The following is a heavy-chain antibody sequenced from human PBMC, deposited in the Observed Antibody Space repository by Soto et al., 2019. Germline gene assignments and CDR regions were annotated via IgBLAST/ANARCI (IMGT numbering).Heavy chain of an antibody. J-gene: IGHJ6*02. CDR3: ASSGKHGYSYGYDYYYYYGMDV. CDR2: IIPIFGTA. D-gene: IGHD5-18*01. CDR1: GGTFSSYA. Sequence: ASVKVSCKASGGTFSSYAISWVRQAPGQGLEWMGGIIPIFGTANYAQKFQGRVTITADESTSTAYMELSSLRSEDAAVYYCASSGKHGYSYGYDYYYYYGMDVWGQGTTVTVSS. V-gene: IGHV1-69*13.